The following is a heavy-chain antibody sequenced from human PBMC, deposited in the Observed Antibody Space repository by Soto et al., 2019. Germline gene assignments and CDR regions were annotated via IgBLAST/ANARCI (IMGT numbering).Heavy chain of an antibody. J-gene: IGHJ4*02. CDR1: GFTFTSSA. Sequence: SVKVSCKASGFTFTSSAVQWVRQARGPRLEWIGWIVVGSGNTNYAQKFQERVTITRDMSTSTAYMELSSLRSEDTAVYYCAADPPFHYYDSSGYQLDYWGQGTLVTVSS. D-gene: IGHD3-22*01. V-gene: IGHV1-58*01. CDR3: AADPPFHYYDSSGYQLDY. CDR2: IVVGSGNT.